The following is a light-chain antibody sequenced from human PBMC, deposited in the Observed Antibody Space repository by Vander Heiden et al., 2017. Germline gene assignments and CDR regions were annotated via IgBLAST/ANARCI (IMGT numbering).Light chain of an antibody. J-gene: IGKJ2*01. Sequence: DIQMTQSPSSLSASVGDRVTITCRASQSISSYLNWYQQKPGTAPKVLIYAASTLQSGVPSRFSGSGSGTDFTLTITSLQPEDFATYYCQQSDSTSYTFGQGTKLEIK. CDR1: QSISSY. CDR3: QQSDSTSYT. CDR2: AAS. V-gene: IGKV1-39*01.